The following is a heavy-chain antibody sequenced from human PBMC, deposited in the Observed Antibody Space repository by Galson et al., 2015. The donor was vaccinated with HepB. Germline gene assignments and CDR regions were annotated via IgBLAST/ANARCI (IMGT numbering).Heavy chain of an antibody. D-gene: IGHD5-18*01. CDR1: GGSISEYY. Sequence: SETLSLTCTVYGGSISEYYWSWIRQPPGKGLEWIGEVNRSGSSSYNPSLKSRVTISVDTSKNQFSLKLSSVTAADTALYYCARGYGHSYGYLYSNYYMDVWGQGTTVTVSS. V-gene: IGHV4-34*01. CDR2: VNRSGSS. J-gene: IGHJ6*02. CDR3: ARGYGHSYGYLYSNYYMDV.